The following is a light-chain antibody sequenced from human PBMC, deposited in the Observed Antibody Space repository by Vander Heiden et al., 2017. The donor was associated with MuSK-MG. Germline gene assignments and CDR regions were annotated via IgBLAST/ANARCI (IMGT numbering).Light chain of an antibody. V-gene: IGKV4-1*01. CDR1: QSVLYSSNNKNY. J-gene: IGKJ2*01. Sequence: DIVMTQSPDSLAVSLGERATINCKSNQSVLYSSNNKNYLAWYQQKPGQPPKLLIYWASTRESGVPDRFSGSGSGTDFTLTISSLQAEDVAVYYCQQYYSTHFFGQGTKLEIK. CDR3: QQYYSTHF. CDR2: WAS.